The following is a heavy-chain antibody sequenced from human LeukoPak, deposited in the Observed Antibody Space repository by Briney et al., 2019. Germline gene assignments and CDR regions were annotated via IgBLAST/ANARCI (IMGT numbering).Heavy chain of an antibody. CDR1: GGSISSYY. J-gene: IGHJ2*01. Sequence: SETLSLTCTVSGGSISSYYWGWIRQPPGKGLEWFGIIYHSGSTYYNPSLKSRVTISVDTSKNQFSLKLSSVTAADTAMYYCARVSGRFTWYFDLWGRGTLVTVSS. V-gene: IGHV4-38-2*02. CDR2: IYHSGST. CDR3: ARVSGRFTWYFDL.